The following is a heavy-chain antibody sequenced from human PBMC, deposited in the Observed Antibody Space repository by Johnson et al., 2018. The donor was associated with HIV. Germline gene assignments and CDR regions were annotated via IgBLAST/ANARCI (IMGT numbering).Heavy chain of an antibody. CDR2: IKSKTDGGTT. CDR1: GFTFSNAW. CDR3: ITALDGDPDAFDI. J-gene: IGHJ3*02. V-gene: IGHV3-15*01. Sequence: VQLVESGGGLVKPGGSLRLSCAASGFTFSNAWMSWVRQAPGKGLEWVGRIKSKTDGGTTDYAAPVKGRFTISRDDSKNTLYLQMNSLKTEDTAVYYCITALDGDPDAFDIWGQGTMVTVSS. D-gene: IGHD2-21*02.